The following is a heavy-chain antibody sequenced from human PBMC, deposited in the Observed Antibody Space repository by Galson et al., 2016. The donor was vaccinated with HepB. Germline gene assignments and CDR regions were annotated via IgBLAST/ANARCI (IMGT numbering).Heavy chain of an antibody. V-gene: IGHV3-30*03. CDR2: ISYDGSNK. D-gene: IGHD5-24*01. CDR3: ATKGPSGEGLHAFGY. CDR1: GFTFTTSG. Sequence: SLRLSCAASGFTFTTSGMHWVRQAPGKGLEWVAVISYDGSNKYYADSVKGRFTISRDISKNTVYLQMTSLRTEDTAVYYCATKGPSGEGLHAFGYCGQGTLVTVSS. J-gene: IGHJ4*02.